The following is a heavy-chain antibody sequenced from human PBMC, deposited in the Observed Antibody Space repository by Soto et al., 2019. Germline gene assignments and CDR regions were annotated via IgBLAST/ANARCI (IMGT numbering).Heavy chain of an antibody. D-gene: IGHD2-2*01. CDR1: GFTVSISY. Sequence: VESGGALVQPGGSLRLSCAGSGFTVSISYMTWVRQVPGKGLEWVSIRYSDGRSYHAKSVKGRFTISTDDSENTLYLQMSSLRAEDTAVYSCAKRKYSPSTTCFDYWGQGTQVTVSS. J-gene: IGHJ4*02. CDR3: AKRKYSPSTTCFDY. CDR2: RYSDGRS. V-gene: IGHV3-66*01.